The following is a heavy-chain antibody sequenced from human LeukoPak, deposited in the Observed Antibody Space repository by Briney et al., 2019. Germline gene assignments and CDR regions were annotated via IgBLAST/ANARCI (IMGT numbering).Heavy chain of an antibody. J-gene: IGHJ3*02. D-gene: IGHD3-16*01. CDR1: GFIFSNFG. CDR2: IWYDGSKE. V-gene: IGHV3-33*01. CDR3: AREGYSYAFTALDI. Sequence: GGSLRLSCEASGFIFSNFGMHWVLQAPGKGLEWVAIIWYDGSKEYHADSVKGRFTVSRDNSKNTLYLQMNSLRDEDTAVYYCAREGYSYAFTALDIWGQGTMVTVSS.